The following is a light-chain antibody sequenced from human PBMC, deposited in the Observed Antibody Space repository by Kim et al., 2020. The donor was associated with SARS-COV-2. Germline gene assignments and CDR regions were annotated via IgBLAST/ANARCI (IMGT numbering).Light chain of an antibody. CDR1: QSVSSF. J-gene: IGKJ3*01. V-gene: IGKV3-11*01. CDR3: VH. Sequence: EIVLTRSPATLSLSPGERGTLSCRASQSVSSFLAWYQQIPGPNRATGIPARFSGSGSGTDFTLTISSLAPGDVSSVATVHFGPGTKVDIK.